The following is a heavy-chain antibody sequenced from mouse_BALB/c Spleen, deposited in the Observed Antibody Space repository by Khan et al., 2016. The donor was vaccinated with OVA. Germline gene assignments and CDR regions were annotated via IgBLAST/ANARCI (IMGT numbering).Heavy chain of an antibody. V-gene: IGHV3-2*02. Sequence: EVQLQESGPGLVKPSQSLSLTCTVTGYSITSDYAWNWIRQFPGNKLEWMGYISSTGSTSYNPSLKSRISITRDKSKNQFFLHLNSVTTEDTATXYCTRSLYYSDSYAMDYWGQGTSVTVSS. CDR1: GYSITSDYA. CDR2: ISSTGST. D-gene: IGHD2-13*01. CDR3: TRSLYYSDSYAMDY. J-gene: IGHJ4*01.